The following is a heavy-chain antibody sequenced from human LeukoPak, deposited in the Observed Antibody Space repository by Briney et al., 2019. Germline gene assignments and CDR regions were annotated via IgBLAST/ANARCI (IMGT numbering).Heavy chain of an antibody. CDR2: ISSSSSYM. J-gene: IGHJ4*02. CDR3: AKDVMVRGVIIPYYFDY. CDR1: GFTFSSYN. D-gene: IGHD3-10*01. V-gene: IGHV3-21*04. Sequence: GGSLRLSCAASGFTFSSYNMNWVRQAPGKGLEWVSSISSSSSYMYYADSVKGRFTISRDNAKNSLYLQMNSLRAEDTALYYCAKDVMVRGVIIPYYFDYWGQGTLVTVSS.